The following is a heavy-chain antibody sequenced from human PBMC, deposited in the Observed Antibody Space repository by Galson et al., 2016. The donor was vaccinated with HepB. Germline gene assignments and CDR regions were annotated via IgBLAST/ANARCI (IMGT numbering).Heavy chain of an antibody. J-gene: IGHJ4*02. V-gene: IGHV3-23*01. CDR2: ISDSGDTT. D-gene: IGHD4-11*01. CDR1: GFSFSRNV. Sequence: SLRLSCAASGFSFSRNVMSWVRKAPGKGLEWVSGISDSGDTTYYADSVKGRFTISRDNSKNKLYLQMNSLRAEDTAAYYCASDPDYKDFVPPFDFWGQGALVTVSS. CDR3: ASDPDYKDFVPPFDF.